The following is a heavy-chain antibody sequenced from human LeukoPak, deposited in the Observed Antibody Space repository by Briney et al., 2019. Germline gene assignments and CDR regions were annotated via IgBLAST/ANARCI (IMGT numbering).Heavy chain of an antibody. CDR1: GGSISSYY. J-gene: IGHJ3*02. CDR2: IYYSGST. V-gene: IGHV4-39*01. D-gene: IGHD6-13*01. CDR3: ARQREDGSSWPDAFDI. Sequence: PSETLSLTCTVSGGSISSYYWGWIRQPPGKGLEWIGSIYYSGSTYYNPSLKSRVTISVDTSKNQFSLKLSSVTAADTAVYYCARQREDGSSWPDAFDIWGQGTMVTVSS.